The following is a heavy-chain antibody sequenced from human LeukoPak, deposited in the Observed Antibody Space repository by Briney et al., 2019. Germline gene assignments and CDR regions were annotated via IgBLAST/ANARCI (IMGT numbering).Heavy chain of an antibody. J-gene: IGHJ4*02. CDR2: ISYDGSNK. CDR3: ARAGAPAAAALDY. Sequence: GGSLRLSCAASGFTFSSYAMHWVRQAPGKGLEWVAVISYDGSNKYYADSVKGRFTISRDNSKNTLYLQMNSLRAEDTAVYYCARAGAPAAAALDYWGQGTLVTVSS. D-gene: IGHD6-13*01. V-gene: IGHV3-30*04. CDR1: GFTFSSYA.